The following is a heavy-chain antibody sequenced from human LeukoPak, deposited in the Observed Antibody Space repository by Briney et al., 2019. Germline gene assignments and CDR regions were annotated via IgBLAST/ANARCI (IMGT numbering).Heavy chain of an antibody. D-gene: IGHD6-13*01. CDR1: GFTFSRYS. Sequence: SGGSLRLSCAASGFTFSRYSMSWVRQAPGKGLEWVSSISSSSSSTNYADSVQGRFTISRDNARNSLYLQMNSLRAEDTTVYYCARSAPAAAGTGPMDVWGKGTTVTVSS. J-gene: IGHJ6*03. V-gene: IGHV3-21*01. CDR3: ARSAPAAAGTGPMDV. CDR2: ISSSSSST.